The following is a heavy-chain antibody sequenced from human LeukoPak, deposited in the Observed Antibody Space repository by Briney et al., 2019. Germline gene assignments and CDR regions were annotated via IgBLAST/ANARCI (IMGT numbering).Heavy chain of an antibody. D-gene: IGHD6-6*01. J-gene: IGHJ4*02. CDR1: GFTFSSYS. Sequence: PGGSLRLSCAASGFTFSSYSMNWVRQAPGKGLEWVSSISSSSSYIYYADSVKGRFTISRDNAKNSLYLQMNSLRAEDTAVYYCARDYSSSSEGEGYFDYWGQGTLVTVSS. V-gene: IGHV3-21*01. CDR3: ARDYSSSSEGEGYFDY. CDR2: ISSSSSYI.